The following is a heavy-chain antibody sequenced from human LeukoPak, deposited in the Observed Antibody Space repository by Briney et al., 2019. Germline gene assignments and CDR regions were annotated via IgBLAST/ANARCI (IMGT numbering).Heavy chain of an antibody. Sequence: PGGSLRLSCAASGFTFTTYWMHWVRQAPGKGLVWVSHINSDGSITSYADSVKGRFTISRDNSKNTLYLQMNSLRAEDTAVYYCAKDQETAAGSPWNYWGQGTLVTVSS. D-gene: IGHD6-13*01. CDR2: INSDGSIT. CDR3: AKDQETAAGSPWNY. V-gene: IGHV3-74*01. CDR1: GFTFTTYW. J-gene: IGHJ4*02.